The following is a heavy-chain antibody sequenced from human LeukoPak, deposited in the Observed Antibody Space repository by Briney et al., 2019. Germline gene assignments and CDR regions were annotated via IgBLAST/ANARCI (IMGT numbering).Heavy chain of an antibody. D-gene: IGHD6-19*01. V-gene: IGHV1-2*02. CDR3: ARDGVAGSSDAFDI. CDR1: GYTFIGYY. CDR2: IDPYSGGT. Sequence: ASVKVSCKASGYTFIGYYMHWVRQAPGQGLEWMGWIDPYSGGTQFAQRFQGRVSMTLDTSISTAYMELTRLTSDDTAVYYCARDGVAGSSDAFDIWGQGTMVTVSA. J-gene: IGHJ3*02.